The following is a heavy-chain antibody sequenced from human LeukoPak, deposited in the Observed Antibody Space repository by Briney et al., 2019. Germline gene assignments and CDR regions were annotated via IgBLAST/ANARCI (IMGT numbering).Heavy chain of an antibody. Sequence: ETLSLTCTVSGGSISSSSYYWGWIRQPPGKGLEWIGSIYYSGSTYYNPSLKSRVTISVDTSKNQFSLKLSSVTAADTAVYYCARIVGPFDYWSQGTLVTVSS. V-gene: IGHV4-39*01. CDR1: GGSISSSSYY. D-gene: IGHD3-16*02. CDR2: IYYSGST. J-gene: IGHJ4*02. CDR3: ARIVGPFDY.